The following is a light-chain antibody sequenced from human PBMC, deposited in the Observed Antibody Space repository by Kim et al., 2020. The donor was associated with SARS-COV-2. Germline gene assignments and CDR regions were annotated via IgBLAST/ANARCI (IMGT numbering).Light chain of an antibody. CDR1: CGTFGSIF. V-gene: IGLV6-57*03. CDR3: QSYDDTTVV. CDR2: EDY. Sequence: TTSCIRGCGTFGSIFVEWFQQRPGSVPTTIIFEDYQRPSGVPDLFSGSVDSSSNSASLTISGLKTEDEGDYYCQSYDDTTVVFGGGTQLTVL. J-gene: IGLJ2*01.